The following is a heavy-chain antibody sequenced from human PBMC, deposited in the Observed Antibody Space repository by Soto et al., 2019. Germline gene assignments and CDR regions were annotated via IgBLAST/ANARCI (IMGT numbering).Heavy chain of an antibody. CDR3: ARGRYGDY. CDR1: GYAFTTYG. V-gene: IGHV1-18*01. CDR2: ISAHNGNT. Sequence: QVHLVQSGAEVKKPGASVKVSCKGSGYAFTTYGITWVRQAPGQGLEWMGWISAHNGNTNYAQKLQGRVTVTRDTATSTAYLELRSLRSDDTAVYYCARGRYGDYGGQGALVTVSS. J-gene: IGHJ4*02. D-gene: IGHD1-1*01.